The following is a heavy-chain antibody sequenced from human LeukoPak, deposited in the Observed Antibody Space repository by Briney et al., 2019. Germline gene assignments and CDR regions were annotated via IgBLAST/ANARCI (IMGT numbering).Heavy chain of an antibody. V-gene: IGHV4-34*01. Sequence: PSETLSLTCAVYGGSFSGYYWSWIRQPPGKGLEWIGEINHSGSTNYNPSLKSRVTISVDTSKNQFSLRLRSVTAADTAVYYCARDRYYYDSSGYYSAFDTWGQGTMVTVSS. D-gene: IGHD3-22*01. J-gene: IGHJ3*02. CDR1: GGSFSGYY. CDR3: ARDRYYYDSSGYYSAFDT. CDR2: INHSGST.